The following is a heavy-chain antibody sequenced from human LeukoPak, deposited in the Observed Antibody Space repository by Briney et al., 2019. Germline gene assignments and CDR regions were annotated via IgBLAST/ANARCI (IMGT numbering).Heavy chain of an antibody. CDR3: ARVRGWYVYYFDY. CDR2: IYHSGST. V-gene: IGHV4-38-2*02. D-gene: IGHD6-19*01. Sequence: PSETLSLPCTVSGYSISSGYYWGWIRQPPGKGLQWIGSIYHSGSTYYNPSLKSRVTISVDTSKNQFSLKLSSVTAADTAVYYCARVRGWYVYYFDYWGQGTLVTVSS. J-gene: IGHJ4*02. CDR1: GYSISSGYY.